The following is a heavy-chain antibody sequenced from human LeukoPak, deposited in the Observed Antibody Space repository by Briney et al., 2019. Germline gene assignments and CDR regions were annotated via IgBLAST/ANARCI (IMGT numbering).Heavy chain of an antibody. V-gene: IGHV4-38-2*02. Sequence: SETLSLTCTVSGYSISSGYYWGWIRQPPGKGLEWIGSIYHSGSTYYNPSLKSRVTISVDTSKNQFSLKLSSVTAADTAVYYCARGHLQVDYWGQGTLVTVSS. J-gene: IGHJ4*02. CDR3: ARGHLQVDY. CDR2: IYHSGST. CDR1: GYSISSGYY. D-gene: IGHD3-3*02.